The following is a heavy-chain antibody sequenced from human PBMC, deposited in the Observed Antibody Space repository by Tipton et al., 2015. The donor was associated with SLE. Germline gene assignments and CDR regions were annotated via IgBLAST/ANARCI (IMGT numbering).Heavy chain of an antibody. J-gene: IGHJ3*02. Sequence: TLSLTCAVYGGSFSGYYWSWIRQTPGEGLEWIGWIYHTGSTDYNPSLKSRVTISVDTSKNQFSLRLSSVTAADTAVYYCARAEGSWDAFDIWGQGTMVTVSS. V-gene: IGHV4-59*01. CDR2: IYHTGST. CDR1: GGSFSGYY. D-gene: IGHD2-15*01. CDR3: ARAEGSWDAFDI.